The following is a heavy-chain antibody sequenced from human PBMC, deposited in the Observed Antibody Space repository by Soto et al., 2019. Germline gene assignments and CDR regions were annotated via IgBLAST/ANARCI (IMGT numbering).Heavy chain of an antibody. CDR2: ISYDGNNR. J-gene: IGHJ4*02. D-gene: IGHD3-3*01. CDR1: GFTFSNYG. Sequence: AGSLRLSCAASGFTFSNYGMHWVRQAPGKGLEGVAVISYDGNNRYYGGSVKGRFTISRDNSKNTVYLQMNSLRVEDTAVYYCASTWSGYYSFDSWGQGALVAVSS. CDR3: ASTWSGYYSFDS. V-gene: IGHV3-30*03.